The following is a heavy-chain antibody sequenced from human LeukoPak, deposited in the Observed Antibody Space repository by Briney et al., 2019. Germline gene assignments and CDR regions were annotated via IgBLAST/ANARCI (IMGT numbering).Heavy chain of an antibody. V-gene: IGHV3-30*02. J-gene: IGHJ4*02. CDR2: IRYDGSNK. CDR3: ANWEPYGDHHDGVEY. Sequence: GGSLRLSCAASGFTFSSYGMHWVRQAPGKGLEWVAFIRYDGSNKYYADSVKGRFTISRDNSKNTLYLQMNSLRAEDTAVYYCANWEPYGDHHDGVEYWGQGTLVTVSS. CDR1: GFTFSSYG. D-gene: IGHD4-17*01.